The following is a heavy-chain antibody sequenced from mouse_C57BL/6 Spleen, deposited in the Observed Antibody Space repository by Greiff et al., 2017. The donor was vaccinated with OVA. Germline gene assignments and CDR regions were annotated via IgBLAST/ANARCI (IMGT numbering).Heavy chain of an antibody. J-gene: IGHJ4*01. CDR3: ARQVRRDAKDY. Sequence: QVQLQQPGAELVMPGASVKLSCKASGYTFTSYWMHWVKQRPGQGLEWIGEIDPSDSYTNYNQKFKGKSTLTVDKSSSTAYMQLSSLTSEDSEVYYCARQVRRDAKDYWGQGTSVTVSS. D-gene: IGHD2-14*01. CDR2: IDPSDSYT. V-gene: IGHV1-69*01. CDR1: GYTFTSYW.